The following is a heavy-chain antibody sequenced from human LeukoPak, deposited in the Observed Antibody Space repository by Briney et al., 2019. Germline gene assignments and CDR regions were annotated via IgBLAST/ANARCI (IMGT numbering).Heavy chain of an antibody. CDR1: GFTFSSYA. D-gene: IGHD4-17*01. Sequence: GGSLRLSCAASGFTFSSYAMSWVRQAPGKGLEWVSAISGSGGSTYYADSVKGRFTISRDNSKNTLYLQMDSLRAEDTAVYYCAKYIDYGDYPSPFDPWGQGTLVTVSS. V-gene: IGHV3-23*01. CDR3: AKYIDYGDYPSPFDP. CDR2: ISGSGGST. J-gene: IGHJ5*02.